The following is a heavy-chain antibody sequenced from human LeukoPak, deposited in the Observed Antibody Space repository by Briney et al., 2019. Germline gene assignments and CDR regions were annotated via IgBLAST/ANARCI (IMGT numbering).Heavy chain of an antibody. V-gene: IGHV4-30-4*07. CDR1: GGSISSGGYS. Sequence: SAETLSLTCAVSGGSISSGGYSWSWIRQPPGKGLEWIGYIYYSGSSYYNPSLKSRFTISVDTSKNQFSLKLSSVTAADTAVYYCAREKIMVVDYWGQGTLVTVSS. CDR2: IYYSGSS. CDR3: AREKIMVVDY. D-gene: IGHD2-15*01. J-gene: IGHJ4*02.